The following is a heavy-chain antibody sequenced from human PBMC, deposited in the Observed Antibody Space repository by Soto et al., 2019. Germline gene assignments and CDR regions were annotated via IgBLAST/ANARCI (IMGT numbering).Heavy chain of an antibody. CDR1: RFIFRSYW. Sequence: GGSLRLSCAVSRFIFRSYWMRWVSQVQGRGLGWVSRINSDGSSTDYEDFVKGRFTISRDHAKNTLYLQMNSPRAEDTALYYCARDLTEGHPSGNYWGQGTLVTVS. J-gene: IGHJ4*02. V-gene: IGHV3-74*01. CDR3: ARDLTEGHPSGNY. D-gene: IGHD3-10*01. CDR2: INSDGSST.